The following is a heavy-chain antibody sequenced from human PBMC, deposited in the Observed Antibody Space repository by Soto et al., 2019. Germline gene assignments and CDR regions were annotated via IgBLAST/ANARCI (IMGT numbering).Heavy chain of an antibody. CDR3: ARGIPVDSYYGMDA. J-gene: IGHJ6*04. V-gene: IGHV1-18*01. CDR1: GYTFYSHS. Sequence: QAQLVQSGAEVKKPGASVKVSCKASGYTFYSHSISWVRQAPGQGLEWMGRINADYGNTQYAQKFRGRVTMTTDTSTTTVSMEMTNLSSDDTAVYYCARGIPVDSYYGMDAWGKGTTVTVSS. CDR2: INADYGNT. D-gene: IGHD2-15*01.